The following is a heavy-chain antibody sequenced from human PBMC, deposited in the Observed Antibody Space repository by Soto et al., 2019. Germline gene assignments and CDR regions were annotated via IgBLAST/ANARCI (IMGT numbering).Heavy chain of an antibody. J-gene: IGHJ6*03. V-gene: IGHV4-59*12. CDR3: ARLDYCYSLDV. CDR1: GASITSYY. CDR2: IHYSGST. Sequence: QGQLQESGPGLVRPSETLSLTCTVSGASITSYYWSWIRQSSGKGLEWIGYIHYSGSTNYNPSLESRVTMTIATSESQFSLRLRSVTAADTAVYSCARLDYCYSLDVWGKGTAVKVSS.